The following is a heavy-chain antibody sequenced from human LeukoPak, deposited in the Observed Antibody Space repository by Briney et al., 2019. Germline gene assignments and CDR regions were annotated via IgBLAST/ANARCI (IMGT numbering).Heavy chain of an antibody. J-gene: IGHJ5*02. D-gene: IGHD1-26*01. CDR2: MNPNSNNT. CDR1: GYTFTSYD. Sequence: GASVKVSCKASGYTFTSYDINWVRQATGQGLEWRGWMNPNSNNTGYAQKFQGRVTMTRNTSITTAYMELSSLRSEDTAVYYCAREVGDWFDPWGQGTLVTVSS. CDR3: AREVGDWFDP. V-gene: IGHV1-8*01.